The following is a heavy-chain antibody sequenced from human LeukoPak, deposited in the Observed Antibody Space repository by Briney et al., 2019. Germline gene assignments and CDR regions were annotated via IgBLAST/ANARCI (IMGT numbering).Heavy chain of an antibody. D-gene: IGHD1-26*01. CDR2: ISNRGST. CDR1: GASVSSHF. J-gene: IGHJ3*01. V-gene: IGHV4-59*02. Sequence: SETLSLTCGVSGASVSSHFWSWIRQTPGMGLEWIGYISNRGSTGYNPSLRSRVTISVDAPKNEVSLNVRSVSAADTAVYYCAKDVSGTYYPFDVWGQGRTV. CDR3: AKDVSGTYYPFDV.